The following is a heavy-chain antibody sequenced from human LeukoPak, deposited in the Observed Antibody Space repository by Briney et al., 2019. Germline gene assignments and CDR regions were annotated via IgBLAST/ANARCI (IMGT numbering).Heavy chain of an antibody. J-gene: IGHJ4*02. Sequence: GGPLRLSCAASGFTFSSYAMSWVRQAPGKGLEWVSVISASGDNTYYADSVKGRFTISRDDSKNTVYLQMNSLRADDTAVYHCAKGGRRHYGDYVAFWGQGTLVTVSS. CDR2: ISASGDNT. V-gene: IGHV3-23*01. CDR1: GFTFSSYA. D-gene: IGHD4-17*01. CDR3: AKGGRRHYGDYVAF.